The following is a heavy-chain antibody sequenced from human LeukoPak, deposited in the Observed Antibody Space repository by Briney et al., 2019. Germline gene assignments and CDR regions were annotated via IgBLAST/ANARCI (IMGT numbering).Heavy chain of an antibody. D-gene: IGHD3-10*01. CDR2: ISTSGDT. CDR3: AREKLGSGFWYFDL. CDR1: AFTFGGYD. J-gene: IGHJ2*01. Sequence: GGSLRLSCAASAFTFGGYDMHWVRQGTGRGLEWASGISTSGDTHYADSVKGRFTISRENAKNSLYLQMNSLRAGDTAVYYCAREKLGSGFWYFDLWGRGTLVTVSS. V-gene: IGHV3-13*01.